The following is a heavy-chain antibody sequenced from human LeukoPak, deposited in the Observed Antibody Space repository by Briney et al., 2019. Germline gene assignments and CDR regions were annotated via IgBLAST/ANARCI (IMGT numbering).Heavy chain of an antibody. Sequence: ASVKVSCKASGYTFTSYYMHWVRQAPGQGLEWMGIINPSGGSTSYAQKFQGRVTMTRNTSISTAYMELSSLRSEDTAVYYCARSPIRFLEWLSTYGMDVWGQGTTVTVSS. CDR3: ARSPIRFLEWLSTYGMDV. CDR2: INPSGGST. D-gene: IGHD3-3*01. CDR1: GYTFTSYY. J-gene: IGHJ6*02. V-gene: IGHV1-46*01.